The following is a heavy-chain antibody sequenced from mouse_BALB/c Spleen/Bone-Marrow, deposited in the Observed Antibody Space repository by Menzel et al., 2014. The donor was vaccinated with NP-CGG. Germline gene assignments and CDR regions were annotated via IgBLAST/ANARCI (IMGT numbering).Heavy chain of an antibody. CDR2: IWAGGST. CDR3: AREGLLLYRGFAY. V-gene: IGHV2-9*02. CDR1: GFSLTSYG. J-gene: IGHJ3*01. Sequence: VQLQQSGPGLVAPSQSLSITCTVSGFSLTSYGVHWVRQPPGKGLEWLGVIWAGGSTNYNSALMSRLSISKDNSKSQVFLKMNSLQTDDTAMYYCAREGLLLYRGFAYWGQGALVTVSA. D-gene: IGHD2-10*01.